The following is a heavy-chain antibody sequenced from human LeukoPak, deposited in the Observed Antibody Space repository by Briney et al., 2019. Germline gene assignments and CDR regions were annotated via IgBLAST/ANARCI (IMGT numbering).Heavy chain of an antibody. V-gene: IGHV3-23*01. CDR1: GFTFSSYA. CDR3: AINPSTVVTPPYGY. D-gene: IGHD4-23*01. Sequence: PGGSLRLSCAASGFTFSSYAMSWVRQAPGKGLEWVSVISGSGGSTYYADSVKGRFTISRDNSKNTLYLQMNSLRAEDTAVYYCAINPSTVVTPPYGYWGQGTLVTVSS. J-gene: IGHJ4*02. CDR2: ISGSGGST.